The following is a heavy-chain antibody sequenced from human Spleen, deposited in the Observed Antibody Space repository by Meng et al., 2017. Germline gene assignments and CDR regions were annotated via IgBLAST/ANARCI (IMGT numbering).Heavy chain of an antibody. CDR3: ARDADLYGGSYPSY. CDR1: GFTFSSYE. CDR2: ISYDGSNK. J-gene: IGHJ4*02. Sequence: GGSLRLSCAASGFTFSSYEMNWVRQAPGKGLEWVAVISYDGSNKYYADSVKGRFTISRDNSKNTLYLQMNSLRAEDTAVYYCARDADLYGGSYPSYWGQGTLVTVSS. V-gene: IGHV3-30*04. D-gene: IGHD1-26*01.